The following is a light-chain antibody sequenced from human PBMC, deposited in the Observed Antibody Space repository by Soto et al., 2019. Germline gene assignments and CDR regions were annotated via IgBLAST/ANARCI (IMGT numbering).Light chain of an antibody. V-gene: IGKV3-20*01. CDR2: GAS. J-gene: IGKJ1*01. CDR1: QSVGSSY. Sequence: EIVLTQSPDTLSLSPGERATLSCRASQSVGSSYLAWYQQKPGQAPRLLIYGASSRATGIPDRFSRSGSGTDFTLTISRLEPEDFAVYYCQQYGSSRGTFGQGTKVDIK. CDR3: QQYGSSRGT.